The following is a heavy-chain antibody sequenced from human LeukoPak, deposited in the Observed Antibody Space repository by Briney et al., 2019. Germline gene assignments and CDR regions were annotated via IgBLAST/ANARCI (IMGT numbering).Heavy chain of an antibody. CDR2: IYYSGST. J-gene: IGHJ3*02. V-gene: IGHV4-59*12. D-gene: IGHD3-10*01. CDR1: GGSISGYY. Sequence: SETLSLTCSVSGGSISGYYWGWIRQPPGQGLEWIGYIYYSGSTYYNPSLKSRVTISVDTSKNQFSLNLSSVTAADTAVYYCAREGVYNTQTPFPIWGQGTMVTVSS. CDR3: AREGVYNTQTPFPI.